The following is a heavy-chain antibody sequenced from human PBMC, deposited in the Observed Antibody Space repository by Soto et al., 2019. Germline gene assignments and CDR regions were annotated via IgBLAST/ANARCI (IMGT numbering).Heavy chain of an antibody. J-gene: IGHJ6*02. CDR3: ARDRGAGYYGMDV. V-gene: IGHV1-2*02. Sequence: QVQLVQSGAEVEKPGASVKVSCKASGYTFTVYYMHWVRQAPGQGLEWMGWINPNSGDTKYAERFQGRVTMTRATSISTAYMELSRLRSDDMAVYYCARDRGAGYYGMDVWGQGTTVTVSS. D-gene: IGHD3-16*01. CDR2: INPNSGDT. CDR1: GYTFTVYY.